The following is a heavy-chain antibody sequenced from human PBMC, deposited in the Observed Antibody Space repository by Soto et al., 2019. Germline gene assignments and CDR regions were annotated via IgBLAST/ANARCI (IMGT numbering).Heavy chain of an antibody. CDR2: IIPVFGTP. V-gene: IGHV1-69*01. Sequence: QVQLVQSGTEVKKPGSSVRVFCRSSGGTFGTYNINWLRQAPGQGLEWMGGIIPVFGTPTYAQKFQGRVTITADESTITAYLDLSSLRSDDTAIYYCARNSPLATYYSGLDVWGQGTSVTVSS. J-gene: IGHJ6*02. CDR1: GGTFGTYN. CDR3: ARNSPLATYYSGLDV. D-gene: IGHD5-12*01.